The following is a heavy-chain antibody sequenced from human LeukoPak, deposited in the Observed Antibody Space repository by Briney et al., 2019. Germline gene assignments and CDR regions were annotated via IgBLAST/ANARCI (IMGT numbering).Heavy chain of an antibody. V-gene: IGHV3-21*01. D-gene: IGHD6-13*01. J-gene: IGHJ5*02. CDR2: ISSSSSYI. CDR1: GFTFSSYS. CDR3: ATFRGIAAGGRWFDP. Sequence: GGSLRLSCAASGFTFSSYSMNWVRQAPGKGLEWVSSISSSSSYIYYADSVKGRFTISRDNAKNSLYLQMNSLRAEDTAVYYCATFRGIAAGGRWFDPWGQGTLVTVSS.